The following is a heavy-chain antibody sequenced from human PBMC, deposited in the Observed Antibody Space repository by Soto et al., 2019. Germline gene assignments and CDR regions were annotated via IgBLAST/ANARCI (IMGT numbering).Heavy chain of an antibody. V-gene: IGHV1-69*12. D-gene: IGHD3-22*01. Sequence: QVQLVQSGAEVKKPGSSVKVSCKASGGTFSSYAISWVRQAPGQGLEWMGGIIPIFGTANYAQKFQGRVTIAAXXSXSXXDMELSSLRSEDTAVYYCAGDSYCYDSSGYYALAYWGQGTLVTVSS. J-gene: IGHJ4*02. CDR1: GGTFSSYA. CDR2: IIPIFGTA. CDR3: AGDSYCYDSSGYYALAY.